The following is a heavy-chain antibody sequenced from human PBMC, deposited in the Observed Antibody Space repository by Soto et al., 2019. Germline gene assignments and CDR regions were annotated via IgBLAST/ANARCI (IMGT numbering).Heavy chain of an antibody. CDR2: IYYGGDT. D-gene: IGHD6-13*01. Sequence: PSEILSLTCTVSGGSIRSSNYYWAWVRQPPGKGLEWIANIYYGGDTYFHPSLRSRLTVSVDTSKNQFSLKLSSLTAADTAMYYCASLQVPGNFDYWGQGTLVTVSS. CDR3: ASLQVPGNFDY. J-gene: IGHJ4*02. V-gene: IGHV4-39*01. CDR1: GGSIRSSNYY.